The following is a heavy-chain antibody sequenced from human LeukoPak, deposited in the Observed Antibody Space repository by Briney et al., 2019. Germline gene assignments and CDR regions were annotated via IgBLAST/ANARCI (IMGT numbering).Heavy chain of an antibody. D-gene: IGHD3-3*01. Sequence: GGSLRLSCAASGFTIRNYAMNWVRQAPGKGLEWVSTIRESSGDTYYEDSVKGRFTISRDISKNTVYLQMISLRVEDTAVYFCAKRPISGNDKSFDYWDQGTLVTVSS. CDR3: AKRPISGNDKSFDY. V-gene: IGHV3-23*01. CDR2: IRESSGDT. J-gene: IGHJ4*02. CDR1: GFTIRNYA.